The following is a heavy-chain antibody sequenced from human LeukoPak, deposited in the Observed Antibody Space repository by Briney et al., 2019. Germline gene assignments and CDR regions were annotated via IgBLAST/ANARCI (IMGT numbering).Heavy chain of an antibody. Sequence: GASVKVSCKASGYTFTGYYIHWVRQAPGQGLEWMGRINPSSGGTNYAQSFQGRVTMTRDTSISTAYMELSRLRSDDTAVYYCAKEQGWFGECSTYWGQGTLVTVSS. CDR3: AKEQGWFGECSTY. CDR2: INPSSGGT. CDR1: GYTFTGYY. V-gene: IGHV1-2*06. D-gene: IGHD3-10*01. J-gene: IGHJ4*02.